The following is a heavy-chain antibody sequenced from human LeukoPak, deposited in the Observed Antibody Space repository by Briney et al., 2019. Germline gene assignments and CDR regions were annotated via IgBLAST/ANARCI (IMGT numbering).Heavy chain of an antibody. CDR3: GGSGSYYDY. CDR2: ISSSSSTI. V-gene: IGHV3-48*04. J-gene: IGHJ4*02. Sequence: GGSLRLSCAASGFTFSSYSMNWVRQAPGKGLEWVSYISSSSSTIYYADSVKGRFTISRDNAKNTLYLQMSRLRAEDTAVYYCGGSGSYYDYWGQGTLVTVSS. D-gene: IGHD1-26*01. CDR1: GFTFSSYS.